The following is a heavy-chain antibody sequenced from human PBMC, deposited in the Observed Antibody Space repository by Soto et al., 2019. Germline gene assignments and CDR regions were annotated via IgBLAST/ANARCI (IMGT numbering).Heavy chain of an antibody. CDR2: IYWDDDK. Sequence: QITLKESGPTLVKPTQTLTLTCTFSGFSLSTSGVGVGWIRQPPGKALEWLALIYWDDDKRYSPSLKSRLTINKDTSKNQVVLTMTNMDPVDTATYYCAHSYYDYIWGSYRTYYFDYWGQGTLVTVSS. CDR3: AHSYYDYIWGSYRTYYFDY. D-gene: IGHD3-16*02. J-gene: IGHJ4*02. CDR1: GFSLSTSGVG. V-gene: IGHV2-5*02.